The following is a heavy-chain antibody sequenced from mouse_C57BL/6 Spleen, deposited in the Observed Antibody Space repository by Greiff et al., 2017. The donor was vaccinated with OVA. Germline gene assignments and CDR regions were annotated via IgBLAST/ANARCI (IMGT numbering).Heavy chain of an antibody. J-gene: IGHJ4*01. D-gene: IGHD2-1*01. V-gene: IGHV1-81*01. CDR3: HLYYGNSYAMDY. CDR2: IYPRSGNT. CDR1: GYTFTSYG. Sequence: VQLVESGAELARPGASVKLSCKASGYTFTSYGISWVKQRTGQGLEWIGEIYPRSGNTYYNEKFKGKATLTADKSSSTAYMELRSLTSEDSAVYFCHLYYGNSYAMDYWGQGTSVTVSS.